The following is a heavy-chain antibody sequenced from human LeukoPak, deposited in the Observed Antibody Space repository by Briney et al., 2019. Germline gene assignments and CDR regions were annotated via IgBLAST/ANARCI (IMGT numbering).Heavy chain of an antibody. CDR1: GFTFSSYG. CDR3: AKDKTFLGDSGSKGNAFDI. Sequence: PGRSLRLSCAASGFTFSSYGMHWVRQAPGKGLEWVAVISYDGSNKYYADSVKGRFTISRDNSKNTLYLQMNSLRAEDTAVYYRAKDKTFLGDSGSKGNAFDIWGQGTMVTVSS. J-gene: IGHJ3*02. D-gene: IGHD3-10*01. CDR2: ISYDGSNK. V-gene: IGHV3-30*18.